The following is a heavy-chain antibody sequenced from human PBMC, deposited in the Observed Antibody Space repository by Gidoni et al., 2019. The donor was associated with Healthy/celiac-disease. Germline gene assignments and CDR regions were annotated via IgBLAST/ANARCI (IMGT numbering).Heavy chain of an antibody. J-gene: IGHJ6*02. D-gene: IGHD3-10*01. V-gene: IGHV1-24*01. CDR1: GYTLTELS. Sequence: QVQLVQSGAEVKKPGASVKVSCKVSGYTLTELSMPWVRQAPGKGLEWMGGFDPEDGETIYAQKFQGRVTMTEDTPTDTAYMELSSLRSEDTAVYYCATAGRGMWGMDVWGQGTTVTVSS. CDR2: FDPEDGET. CDR3: ATAGRGMWGMDV.